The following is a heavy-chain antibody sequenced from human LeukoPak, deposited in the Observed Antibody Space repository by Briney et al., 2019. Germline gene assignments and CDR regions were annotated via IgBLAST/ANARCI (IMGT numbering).Heavy chain of an antibody. D-gene: IGHD6-6*01. CDR3: ARGGTLAIAAPTYFDY. Sequence: SETLSLTCTVSGVSISGHYWTWIRQPPGKGLEWIGQIHYSGRPDYNPSLKSRVTISVDTSKNQFSLKLSSVTAADTAVYYCARGGTLAIAAPTYFDYWGQGTLVTVSS. V-gene: IGHV4-59*08. J-gene: IGHJ4*02. CDR2: IHYSGRP. CDR1: GVSISGHY.